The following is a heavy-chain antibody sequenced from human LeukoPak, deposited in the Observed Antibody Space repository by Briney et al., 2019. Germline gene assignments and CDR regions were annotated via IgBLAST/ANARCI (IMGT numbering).Heavy chain of an antibody. CDR3: AKSPIPGIAVTGRYFDY. Sequence: GGSLRLSSAASGFTFSSYAMSWVPQAPGKGLEWVSGLSGSGGTTYYADPVKGPFTISRDNPKNTLYLQMNSLRAEDTAVYYCAKSPIPGIAVTGRYFDYWGQGTLVTVSS. J-gene: IGHJ4*02. D-gene: IGHD6-19*01. CDR1: GFTFSSYA. V-gene: IGHV3-23*01. CDR2: LSGSGGTT.